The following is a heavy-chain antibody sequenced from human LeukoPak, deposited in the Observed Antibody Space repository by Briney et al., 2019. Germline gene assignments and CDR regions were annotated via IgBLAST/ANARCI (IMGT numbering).Heavy chain of an antibody. Sequence: GGSLRLSCAASRFTFRSYGMHWVRQAPGKGLEWVAVISYDGSNKYYADSVKGRFTISIDNSKNTLYLQMNSLRAEDTAVYYCAKGHYMDVWGKGTTVTVSS. CDR1: RFTFRSYG. CDR2: ISYDGSNK. V-gene: IGHV3-30*18. CDR3: AKGHYMDV. J-gene: IGHJ6*03.